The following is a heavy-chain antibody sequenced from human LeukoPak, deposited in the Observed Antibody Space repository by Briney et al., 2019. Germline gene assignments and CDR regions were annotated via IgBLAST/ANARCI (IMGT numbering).Heavy chain of an antibody. D-gene: IGHD2-2*01. J-gene: IGHJ3*02. V-gene: IGHV1-24*01. CDR1: GYTLTELS. CDR2: FDPEDGEA. Sequence: ASVKVSCKVSGYTLTELSMHWVRQAPGKGLEWMGGFDPEDGEAIYAQKFQRRVTMTEDTSTDTAYMELSSLRSEDTAVYYCATAPRIYCSSTSCYAFDIWGQGTMVTVSS. CDR3: ATAPRIYCSSTSCYAFDI.